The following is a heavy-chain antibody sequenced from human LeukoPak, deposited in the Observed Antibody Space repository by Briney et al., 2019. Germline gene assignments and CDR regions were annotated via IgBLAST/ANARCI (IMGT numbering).Heavy chain of an antibody. CDR2: IYYSGST. CDR1: GGSISSYY. D-gene: IGHD6-25*01. J-gene: IGHJ5*02. CDR3: ARHSLPSGWFDP. V-gene: IGHV4-59*08. Sequence: SETLSLTCTVSGGSISSYYWSWIRQPPGKGLEWIGYIYYSGSTNYNPSLKSRVTISVDTSKNQFSLELSSVTAADTAVYYCARHSLPSGWFDPWGQGTLVTVSS.